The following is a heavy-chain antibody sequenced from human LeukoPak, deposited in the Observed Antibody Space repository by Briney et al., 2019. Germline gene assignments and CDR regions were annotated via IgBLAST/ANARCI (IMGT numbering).Heavy chain of an antibody. Sequence: ASVKVSCKASGYTFTSYYMHWVRQAPGQGLEWMGIINPSGGSTSCAQKFQGRVTMTRDMSTSTVYMELSSLRSEDTAVYYCARLSSWSTLDYWGQGTLVTVSS. J-gene: IGHJ4*02. V-gene: IGHV1-46*01. CDR3: ARLSSWSTLDY. D-gene: IGHD6-13*01. CDR1: GYTFTSYY. CDR2: INPSGGST.